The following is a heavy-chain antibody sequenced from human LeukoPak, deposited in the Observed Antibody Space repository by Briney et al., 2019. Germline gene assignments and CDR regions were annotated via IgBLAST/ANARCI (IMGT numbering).Heavy chain of an antibody. D-gene: IGHD1-1*01. J-gene: IGHJ3*02. V-gene: IGHV3-21*01. CDR3: ARDRGWNDAFDI. CDR2: ISSSSNYI. Sequence: PGGSLRLSCAASGFTFSSYGMSWVRQAPGKGLEWVSSISSSSNYIYYADSVMGRFTISRDNAKNSLYLQMNSLRAEDTAIYYCARDRGWNDAFDIWGQGTMVTVSS. CDR1: GFTFSSYG.